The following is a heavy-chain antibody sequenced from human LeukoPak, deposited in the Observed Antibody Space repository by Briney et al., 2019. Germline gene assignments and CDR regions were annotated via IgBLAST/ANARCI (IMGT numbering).Heavy chain of an antibody. D-gene: IGHD3-10*01. V-gene: IGHV3-30*18. Sequence: GGSLRLSCAASGFTFSSYGMHWVRQAPGKGLERVAVVSYDGSNKYYADSVKGRFTISRDNSKNTLYLQMNSLRAEDTAVYYCAKGALLWFGQLLSPLDYWGQGTLVTVSS. CDR2: VSYDGSNK. CDR1: GFTFSSYG. J-gene: IGHJ4*02. CDR3: AKGALLWFGQLLSPLDY.